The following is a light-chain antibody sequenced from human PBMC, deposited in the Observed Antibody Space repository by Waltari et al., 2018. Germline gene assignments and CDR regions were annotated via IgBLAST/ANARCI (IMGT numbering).Light chain of an antibody. CDR2: GAS. Sequence: EIVMTQSPATVSVSPGERATLSCRASQSVKTNLAWSQQRHGQAPRLLIYGASTRAVNIPVRFSANGSATEFTLTINGLQSEDFAIYYCHHYHWWPQTFGGGTKVEIK. J-gene: IGKJ4*01. V-gene: IGKV3-15*01. CDR1: QSVKTN. CDR3: HHYHWWPQT.